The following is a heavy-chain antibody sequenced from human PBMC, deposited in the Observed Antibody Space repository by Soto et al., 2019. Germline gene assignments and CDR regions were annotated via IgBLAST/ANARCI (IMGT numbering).Heavy chain of an antibody. V-gene: IGHV1-3*01. D-gene: IGHD3-10*01. J-gene: IGHJ6*02. CDR3: ASTLWFGELSPSYYYYGMDV. Sequence: QVQLVQSGAEVKKPGASVKVSCKASGYTFTSYAMHWVRQAPGQRLEWMGWINAGNGNTKYSQKFQGRVTITRDTSAITAYMELSSLRSEDTAVYYCASTLWFGELSPSYYYYGMDVWGQGTTVTVSS. CDR1: GYTFTSYA. CDR2: INAGNGNT.